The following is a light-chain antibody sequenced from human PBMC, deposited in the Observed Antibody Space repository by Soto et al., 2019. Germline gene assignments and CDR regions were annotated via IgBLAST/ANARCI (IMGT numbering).Light chain of an antibody. J-gene: IGKJ5*01. Sequence: PGERATLSCRASQSVSSSSLAWYQHKRGQAPRLLIHGASSRATGIPDRFSGSGSGTDFTLTISRLEPEDFAVYYCQQYNNWPITFGQGTRLEIK. CDR1: QSVSSSS. CDR3: QQYNNWPIT. V-gene: IGKV3-20*01. CDR2: GAS.